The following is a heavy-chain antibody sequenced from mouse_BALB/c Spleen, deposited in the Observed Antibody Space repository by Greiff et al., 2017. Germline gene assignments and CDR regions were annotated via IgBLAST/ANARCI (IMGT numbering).Heavy chain of an antibody. CDR3: AREGYGTYAMDY. D-gene: IGHD2-1*01. CDR2: ISSGSSTI. CDR1: GFTFSSFG. J-gene: IGHJ4*01. V-gene: IGHV5-17*02. Sequence: DVHLVESGGGLVQPGGSRKLSCAASGFTFSSFGMHWVRQAPEKGLEWVAYISSGSSTIYYADTVKGRFTISRDNPKNTLFLQMTSLRSEDTAMYYCAREGYGTYAMDYWGQGTSVTVSS.